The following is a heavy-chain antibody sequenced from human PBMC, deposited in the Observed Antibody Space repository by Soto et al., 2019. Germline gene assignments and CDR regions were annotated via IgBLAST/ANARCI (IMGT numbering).Heavy chain of an antibody. CDR2: MNPNSGNA. CDR1: GYTFTSYD. V-gene: IGHV1-8*01. Sequence: QEQLVQSGAEVKKPGASVKVSCKASGYTFTSYDITWVRQATGQGLEWMGWMNPNSGNAGYAQKFQGRVTMTRNTAIGTAYMELSSLISEDTAVYYCATERWEDAFDIWGQGTVVTVSS. CDR3: ATERWEDAFDI. J-gene: IGHJ3*02. D-gene: IGHD1-26*01.